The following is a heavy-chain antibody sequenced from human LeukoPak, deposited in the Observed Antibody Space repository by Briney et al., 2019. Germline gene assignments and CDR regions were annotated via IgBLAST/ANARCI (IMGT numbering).Heavy chain of an antibody. Sequence: SETLSLTCTVSGGSISSYYWTWVRQPAGKGLEWIGRIYTSGGTNYNPSLKSRVTMSVDTSENRFSLKLTSVTAADTAVYYCARAPSYNSARLDVWGQGTTVTASS. V-gene: IGHV4-4*07. CDR3: ARAPSYNSARLDV. J-gene: IGHJ6*02. D-gene: IGHD1-1*01. CDR2: IYTSGGT. CDR1: GGSISSYY.